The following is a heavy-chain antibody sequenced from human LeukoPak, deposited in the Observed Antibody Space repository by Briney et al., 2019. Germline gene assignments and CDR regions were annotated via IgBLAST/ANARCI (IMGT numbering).Heavy chain of an antibody. CDR3: ARAHSSAWGY. CDR1: GFTFGSYW. CDR2: INTDGGST. J-gene: IGHJ4*02. V-gene: IGHV3-74*01. Sequence: GGSLRLSCAASGFTFGSYWMHWVRQAPGKGLVWVSRINTDGGSTTYADSVKGRFTISRDNAKNTLYLQINSLTAEDTAVYYCARAHSSAWGYWGQGTLVTVSS. D-gene: IGHD6-19*01.